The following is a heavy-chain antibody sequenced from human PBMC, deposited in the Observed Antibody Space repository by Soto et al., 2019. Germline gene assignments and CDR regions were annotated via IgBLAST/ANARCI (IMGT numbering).Heavy chain of an antibody. CDR3: AHRTGVVPPWGYYGMDV. V-gene: IGHV3-30*03. D-gene: IGHD3-3*01. CDR1: GFTFSSYG. J-gene: IGHJ6*02. Sequence: GGSLRLSCAASGFTFSSYGMHWVRQAPGKGLEWVAVISYDGSNKYYADSVKGRFTISRDNSKNTLYLQMNSLRAEDTAVYYCAHRTGVVPPWGYYGMDVWGQGTTVTVSS. CDR2: ISYDGSNK.